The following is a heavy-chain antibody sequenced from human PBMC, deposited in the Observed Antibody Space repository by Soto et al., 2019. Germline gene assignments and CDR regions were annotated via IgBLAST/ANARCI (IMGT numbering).Heavy chain of an antibody. D-gene: IGHD6-6*01. V-gene: IGHV4-31*03. J-gene: IGHJ4*02. Sequence: SETLSLTCTVSGGSISSGGSYWNWIRQRPGKGLEWIGYIYHSGSSYYTPSLKSRATISADTSKNQFSLKLSSVTAADTAVYYCARLRRDSSSVKLFDYWGQGTLVTVSS. CDR3: ARLRRDSSSVKLFDY. CDR2: IYHSGSS. CDR1: GGSISSGGSY.